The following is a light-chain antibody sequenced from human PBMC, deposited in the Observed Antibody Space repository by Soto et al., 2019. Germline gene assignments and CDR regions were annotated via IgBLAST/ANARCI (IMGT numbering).Light chain of an antibody. V-gene: IGLV2-23*01. Sequence: QSALTQPAPVSGSPGQSITISCSGTSSDVGSYSLVSWFQQHPGKAPKLMIYEAYKRPSGVSNRFSGSKSGNTASLTISGLQAEHEADYYCCSYAGSSTWVFGGGTKLTVL. CDR1: SSDVGSYSL. CDR2: EAY. CDR3: CSYAGSSTWV. J-gene: IGLJ3*02.